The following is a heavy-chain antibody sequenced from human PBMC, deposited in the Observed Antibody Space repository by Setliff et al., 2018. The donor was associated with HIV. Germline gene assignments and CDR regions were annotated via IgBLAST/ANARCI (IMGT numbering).Heavy chain of an antibody. V-gene: IGHV4-28*05. CDR1: GYSISSNDW. D-gene: IGHD4-17*01. J-gene: IGHJ4*02. CDR2: IYYSGSI. Sequence: SETLSLTCVVSGYSISSNDWWGWIRQSPGKGLEWIGYIYYSGSIYYNPSLKSRVTMSVDTSKNQFSLKLSSVTAVDTAVYYCAKKGNGDYHFDYWGQGTLVTVS. CDR3: AKKGNGDYHFDY.